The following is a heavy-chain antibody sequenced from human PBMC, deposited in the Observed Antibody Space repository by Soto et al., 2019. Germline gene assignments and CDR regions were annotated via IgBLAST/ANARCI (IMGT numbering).Heavy chain of an antibody. D-gene: IGHD3-10*02. CDR1: GDTFSSYA. Sequence: ASVKVSCKASGDTFSSYAISWVRQAPGKGLEWMGKIIPTFGRTNCAQKFQGRLTISADDSTSTAYMELSSLLSEDTAVYYCARDPLSSSAMDVWGQGTTVTVSS. J-gene: IGHJ6*02. CDR2: IIPTFGRT. CDR3: ARDPLSSSAMDV. V-gene: IGHV1-69*13.